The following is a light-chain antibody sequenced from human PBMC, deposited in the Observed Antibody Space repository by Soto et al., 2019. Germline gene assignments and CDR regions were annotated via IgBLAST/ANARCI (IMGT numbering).Light chain of an antibody. CDR2: GAS. V-gene: IGKV3-15*01. J-gene: IGKJ3*01. CDR1: QSVNSN. Sequence: EIVMTQSPATLSVSPGERATLSCRASQSVNSNLAWFQQKPGQAPRLLIYGASIRAAGIPARFSGSESGTEFTLTIISVQSEDFAVYYCQQYTNWSLFTFGPGTKVDIK. CDR3: QQYTNWSLFT.